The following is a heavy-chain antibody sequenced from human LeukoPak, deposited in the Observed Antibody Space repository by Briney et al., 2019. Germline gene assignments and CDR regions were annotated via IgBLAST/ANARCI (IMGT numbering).Heavy chain of an antibody. V-gene: IGHV1-69*01. CDR1: GGTFSSYA. D-gene: IGHD3-3*01. CDR2: IIPIFGTA. CDR3: ARDPTYYTIFGVALKAKNWFDP. Sequence: SVKVSCKASGGTFSSYAISWVRQAPGQGLEWMGGIIPIFGTANYAQKFQGRVTITADESTSTAYMELSSLRSEDTAVYYCARDPTYYTIFGVALKAKNWFDPWGQGTLVTVSS. J-gene: IGHJ5*02.